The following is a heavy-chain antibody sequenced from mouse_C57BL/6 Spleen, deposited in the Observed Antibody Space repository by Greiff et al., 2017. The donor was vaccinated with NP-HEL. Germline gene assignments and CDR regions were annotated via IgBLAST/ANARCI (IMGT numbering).Heavy chain of an antibody. CDR3: TRLDLFYAMDY. CDR1: GYTFTDYE. CDR2: IDPETGGT. J-gene: IGHJ4*01. V-gene: IGHV1-15*01. Sequence: QVQLQQSGAELVRPGASVTLSCKASGYTFTDYEMHWVKQTPVHGLEWIGAIDPETGGTAYNQKFKGKAILTADKSSSTAYMELRSLTSEDSAVYYCTRLDLFYAMDYWGQGTSVTVSS. D-gene: IGHD6-1*01.